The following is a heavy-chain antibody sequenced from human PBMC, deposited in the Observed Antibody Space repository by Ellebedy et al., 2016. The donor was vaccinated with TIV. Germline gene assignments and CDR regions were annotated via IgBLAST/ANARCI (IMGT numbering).Heavy chain of an antibody. CDR1: GGSISTSTYY. Sequence: MPSETLSLTCTVSGGSISTSTYYWGWHRQPPGKGLEWIGSFYYSGSTYYNPSLKSRVTISVDTSKNQFSLKLSSVTAADTAVYYCASKDHGYWYFDLWGRGTLVTVSS. CDR2: FYYSGST. CDR3: ASKDHGYWYFDL. J-gene: IGHJ2*01. V-gene: IGHV4-39*07. D-gene: IGHD1-14*01.